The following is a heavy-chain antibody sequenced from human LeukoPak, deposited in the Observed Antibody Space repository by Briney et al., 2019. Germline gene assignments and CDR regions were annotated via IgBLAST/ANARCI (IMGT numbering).Heavy chain of an antibody. CDR3: ARGLWRARWTMVQGVIELGPHYYMDV. Sequence: PSETLSLTCAVYDGSFSGYYWSWIRQPPGKGLEWIGEINHSGSTNYNPSLKSRVTISVDTSKNQFSLKLSSVTAADTAVYYCARGLWRARWTMVQGVIELGPHYYMDVWGKGTTVTVSS. CDR2: INHSGST. V-gene: IGHV4-34*01. J-gene: IGHJ6*03. CDR1: DGSFSGYY. D-gene: IGHD3-10*01.